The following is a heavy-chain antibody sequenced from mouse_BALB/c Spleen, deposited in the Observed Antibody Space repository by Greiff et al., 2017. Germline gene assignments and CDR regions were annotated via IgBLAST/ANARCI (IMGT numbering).Heavy chain of an antibody. CDR3: ARDGKRYGNYFDY. J-gene: IGHJ2*01. D-gene: IGHD2-10*02. V-gene: IGHV5-9-4*01. Sequence: EVMLVESGGGLVKPGGSLKLSCAASGFTFSSYAMSWVRQSPEKRLEWVAEISSGGSYTYYPDTVTGRFTISRDNAKNTLYLEMSSLRSEDTAMYYCARDGKRYGNYFDYWGQGTTLTVSS. CDR1: GFTFSSYA. CDR2: ISSGGSYT.